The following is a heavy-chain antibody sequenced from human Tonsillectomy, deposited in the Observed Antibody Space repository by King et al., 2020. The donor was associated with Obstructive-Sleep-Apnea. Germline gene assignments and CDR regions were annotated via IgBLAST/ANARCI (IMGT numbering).Heavy chain of an antibody. V-gene: IGHV5-10-1*03. Sequence: QLVQSGVEVKKPGESLKISCKASGYRFTSYWITWVRQMPGKGLEWMGRIDPSDSYTNYNPSFQGRVTISADKSISAAYLQWGSMKASDTAMYYCARHSWYSSSWFQEDYWGQGTLVTVSS. CDR2: IDPSDSYT. D-gene: IGHD6-13*01. J-gene: IGHJ4*02. CDR3: ARHSWYSSSWFQEDY. CDR1: GYRFTSYW.